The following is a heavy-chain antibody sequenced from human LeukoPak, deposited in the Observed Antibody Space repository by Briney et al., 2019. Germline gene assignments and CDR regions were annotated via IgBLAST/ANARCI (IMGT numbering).Heavy chain of an antibody. D-gene: IGHD3-16*02. Sequence: ASVKVSCKASGYTLTTYGISWVRQAPGQGLEWMGWISAYNTNTNYAQKLQGRVTMTTDTSTSTAYMELRSLRSDDTAVYYCARADPFGGVIDPDYWGQGTLVTVSS. CDR3: ARADPFGGVIDPDY. J-gene: IGHJ4*02. V-gene: IGHV1-18*01. CDR1: GYTLTTYG. CDR2: ISAYNTNT.